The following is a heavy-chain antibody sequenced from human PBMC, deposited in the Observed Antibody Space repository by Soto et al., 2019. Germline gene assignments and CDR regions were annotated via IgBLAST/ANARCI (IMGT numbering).Heavy chain of an antibody. CDR2: IYYSGST. Sequence: PSETLSLTCAVSGVSISSGGYYWSWIRQHPGKGLEWIGYIYYSGSTYYNPSLKSRVTISVDTSKNQFSLKLSSVTAADTAVYYCSRDAGHGYDSLVHGMDVWGQGTTVTVSS. CDR1: GVSISSGGYY. CDR3: SRDAGHGYDSLVHGMDV. D-gene: IGHD3-22*01. J-gene: IGHJ6*02. V-gene: IGHV4-31*11.